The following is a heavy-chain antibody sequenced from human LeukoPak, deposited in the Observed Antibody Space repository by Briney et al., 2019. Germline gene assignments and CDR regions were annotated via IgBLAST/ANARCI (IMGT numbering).Heavy chain of an antibody. CDR1: GYTFTGYY. Sequence: VAVKVSCKASGYTFTGYYMHWVRPAPGQGLAWVGWINPNSGGTNYAQKFQGGVTMTRDTSISTAYMELSRLRSDDTAVYYCAIIPTIFGVVTRDYWGQGTLVTVSS. CDR2: INPNSGGT. J-gene: IGHJ4*02. V-gene: IGHV1-2*02. CDR3: AIIPTIFGVVTRDY. D-gene: IGHD3-3*01.